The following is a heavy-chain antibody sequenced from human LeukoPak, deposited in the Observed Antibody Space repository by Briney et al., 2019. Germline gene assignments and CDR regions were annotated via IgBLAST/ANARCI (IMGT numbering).Heavy chain of an antibody. D-gene: IGHD6-19*01. CDR2: IYTSGST. CDR3: ARMYSSSLSD. J-gene: IGHJ4*02. CDR1: GGSISSYY. V-gene: IGHV4-4*09. Sequence: SETLSLTCTVSGGSISSYYWSWIRQPPGKGLEWIGYIYTSGSTNCNPSLKSRVTISVDTSRNQFSLKLSSVTAADTAVYYCARMYSSSLSDWGQGTLVTVSS.